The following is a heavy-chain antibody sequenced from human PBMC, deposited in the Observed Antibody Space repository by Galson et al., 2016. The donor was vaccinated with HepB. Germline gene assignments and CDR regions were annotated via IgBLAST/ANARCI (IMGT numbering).Heavy chain of an antibody. V-gene: IGHV1-3*01. J-gene: IGHJ4*02. CDR1: GYTFTSYA. Sequence: SVKVSCKASGYTFTSYAMHWVRQAPGQRLEWMGWINAGNGNTKNSQKFQGRVTITRDTSASTAYMELSSLRPEDTAVYYCARAGTLRSGYWYYFDYWGQGSRGTVSS. D-gene: IGHD3-3*01. CDR2: INAGNGNT. CDR3: ARAGTLRSGYWYYFDY.